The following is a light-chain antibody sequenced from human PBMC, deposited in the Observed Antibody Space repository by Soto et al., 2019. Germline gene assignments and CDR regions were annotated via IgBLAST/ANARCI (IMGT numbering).Light chain of an antibody. V-gene: IGKV1-9*01. Sequence: IQLTPSPSSLSASVVNRVPITCRASQGISNFLAWYQQKPGKAPKLLIYAASTLQSGVPSRFSGSGSGTEFTLTISSLQPEDFATYYCLQHNSYPRTFGQGTKVDIK. CDR3: LQHNSYPRT. CDR1: QGISNF. CDR2: AAS. J-gene: IGKJ1*01.